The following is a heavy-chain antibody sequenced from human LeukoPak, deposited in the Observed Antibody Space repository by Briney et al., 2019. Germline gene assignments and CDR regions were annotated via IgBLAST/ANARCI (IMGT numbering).Heavy chain of an antibody. CDR3: AKVSGSYPHYFDY. D-gene: IGHD1-26*01. J-gene: IGHJ4*02. CDR1: GFTFDGYA. CDR2: ISGDGGST. V-gene: IGHV3-43*02. Sequence: GGSLRLYSAASGFTFDGYAMHWLRQAPGKGLEWASLISGDGGSTYYADSVKGRFTISRDNSKNSLYLQMNSLRTEDTALYCCAKVSGSYPHYFDYWGQGTLVTVSS.